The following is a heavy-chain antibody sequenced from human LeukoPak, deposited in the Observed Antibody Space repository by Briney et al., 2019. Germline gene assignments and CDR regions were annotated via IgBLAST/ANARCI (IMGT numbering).Heavy chain of an antibody. V-gene: IGHV3-30-3*01. CDR3: AREESLITIFGVVIIPFDY. CDR2: ISYDGSNK. Sequence: PGGSLRLSCAASGFTFSSYAMSWVRQAPGKGLEWVAVISYDGSNKYYADSVKGRFTISRDNSKNTLYLQMNSLRAEDTAVYYCAREESLITIFGVVIIPFDYWGQGTLVTVSS. D-gene: IGHD3-3*01. CDR1: GFTFSSYA. J-gene: IGHJ4*02.